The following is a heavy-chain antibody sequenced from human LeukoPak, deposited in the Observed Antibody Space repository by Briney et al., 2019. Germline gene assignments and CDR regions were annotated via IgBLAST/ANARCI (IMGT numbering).Heavy chain of an antibody. D-gene: IGHD3-3*01. CDR3: AKLRFLEWSHDAFDI. Sequence: ETLSLTCTVSGGSISSYYWSWVRQAPGKGLEWVSAISGSGGSTYYADSVKGRFTISRDNSKNTLYLQMNSLRAEDTAVYYCAKLRFLEWSHDAFDIWGQGTMVTVSS. V-gene: IGHV3-23*01. CDR2: ISGSGGST. CDR1: GGSISSYY. J-gene: IGHJ3*02.